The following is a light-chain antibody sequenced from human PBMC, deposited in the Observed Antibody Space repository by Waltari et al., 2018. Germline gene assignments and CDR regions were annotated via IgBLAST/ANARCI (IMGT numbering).Light chain of an antibody. V-gene: IGKV3-20*01. CDR2: DAS. Sequence: EIVLTQSPGTLSLSPGERATLSCRASQSVGRSLAWYQQKPGQAPRLLIYDASRRATGVPDSFSGSGSGTDFSITISRLEPEDFAVYYCQMYVRLPATFGQGTKVEIK. J-gene: IGKJ1*01. CDR3: QMYVRLPAT. CDR1: QSVGRS.